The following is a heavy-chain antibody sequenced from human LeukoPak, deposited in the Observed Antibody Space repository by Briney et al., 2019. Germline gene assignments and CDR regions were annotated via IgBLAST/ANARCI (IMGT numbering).Heavy chain of an antibody. CDR1: GYTFTSYD. J-gene: IGHJ6*02. Sequence: ASVKVSCKASGYTFTSYDISRVRQAPGQGLEWMGWISVYNGNTKYAQKLQGRVTMTTDTSTSTAYMELRSLRSDDTAVYYCARDWNVMDVWGQGTTVTVSS. V-gene: IGHV1-18*01. D-gene: IGHD1-1*01. CDR3: ARDWNVMDV. CDR2: ISVYNGNT.